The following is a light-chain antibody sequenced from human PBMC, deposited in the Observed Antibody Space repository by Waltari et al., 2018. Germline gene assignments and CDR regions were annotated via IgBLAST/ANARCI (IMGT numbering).Light chain of an antibody. CDR3: EHYVRLPAT. V-gene: IGKV3-20*01. J-gene: IGKJ1*01. CDR1: QSVRWS. Sequence: EIVLTQSPGTLYLSPGERATLPCRASQSVRWSLAWYHQIAGHAPSVLIYGESSRATGMPDRLSGSGSGTDFSLTISRLEPEDFAVYYCEHYVRLPATFGQGTKVEI. CDR2: GES.